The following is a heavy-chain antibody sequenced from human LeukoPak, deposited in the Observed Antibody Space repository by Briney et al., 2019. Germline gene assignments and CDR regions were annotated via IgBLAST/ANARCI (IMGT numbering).Heavy chain of an antibody. V-gene: IGHV3-48*04. Sequence: GGSLRVSCAASGFTFSNYAMHWGRQAPGKGVEWGSYISSSSSTIYYADSVKVRFTISRDNAKNSLYLQMNSLRAEDTAVYYCARTGIAAAGTALYMDVWGKGTTVTVSS. D-gene: IGHD6-13*01. CDR3: ARTGIAAAGTALYMDV. CDR2: ISSSSSTI. CDR1: GFTFSNYA. J-gene: IGHJ6*03.